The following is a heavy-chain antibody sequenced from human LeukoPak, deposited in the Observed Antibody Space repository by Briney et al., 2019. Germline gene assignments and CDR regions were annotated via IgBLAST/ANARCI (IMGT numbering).Heavy chain of an antibody. V-gene: IGHV4-38-2*02. D-gene: IGHD6-13*01. CDR3: ARSRRSWSTFDY. Sequence: SETLSLTCTVSGYSISSGYYWGWIRQPPGKGLEWIGSIYHSGSTYYNPSLKSRVTISVDTSKNQFSLKLSSVTAADTAVYYCARSRRSWSTFDYWGQGTLVTVSS. J-gene: IGHJ4*02. CDR2: IYHSGST. CDR1: GYSISSGYY.